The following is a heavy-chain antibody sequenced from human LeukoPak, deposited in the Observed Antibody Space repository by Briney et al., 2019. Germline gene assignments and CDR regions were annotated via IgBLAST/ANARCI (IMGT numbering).Heavy chain of an antibody. J-gene: IGHJ4*02. CDR1: GFTFSSHS. Sequence: GGSLRLSCAASGFTFSSHSMNWVRQAPGKGLEWVSSISSSSSYIYYADSVKGRFTISRDNAKNSLYLQMNSLRAEDTAVYYCARVSVTYYYDSSGYYFDYWGQGTLVTVSS. CDR2: ISSSSSYI. CDR3: ARVSVTYYYDSSGYYFDY. D-gene: IGHD3-22*01. V-gene: IGHV3-21*01.